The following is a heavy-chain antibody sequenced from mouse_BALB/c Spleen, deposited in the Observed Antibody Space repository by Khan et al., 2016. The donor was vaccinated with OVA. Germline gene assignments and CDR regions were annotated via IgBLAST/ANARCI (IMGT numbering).Heavy chain of an antibody. CDR1: GYSISTYCA. Sequence: EVQLVESGPDLVKPSQSLSLTCAVTGYSISTYCACNFLQPLPESQLGWMCHISCGGYTKYTPSLKGRFSISRDTAKNTLFLQLKAVTTEDTARYYCARIFGGDFAYWGQGTTVTVSA. J-gene: IGHJ2*01. CDR2: ISCGGYT. V-gene: IGHV3-2*02. CDR3: ARIFGGDFAY.